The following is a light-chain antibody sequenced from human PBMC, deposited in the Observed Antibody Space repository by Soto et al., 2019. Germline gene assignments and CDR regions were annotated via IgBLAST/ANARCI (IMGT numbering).Light chain of an antibody. CDR1: QSFRSNY. CDR2: GVS. J-gene: IGKJ4*01. CDR3: QQYDRIPGFT. Sequence: EIVLTQSPGTLSLSPGDRATLSCRASQSFRSNYLAWSQQRPGQAPRLLIYGVSSRASGIPDRFSGSVSGTDFTLTISRLEPEDSAVYYCQQYDRIPGFTFGGGTKVDI. V-gene: IGKV3-20*01.